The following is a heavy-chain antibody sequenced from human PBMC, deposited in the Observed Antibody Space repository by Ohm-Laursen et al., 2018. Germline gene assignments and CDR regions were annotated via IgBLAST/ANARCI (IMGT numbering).Heavy chain of an antibody. J-gene: IGHJ4*02. Sequence: GTLSLTCTVSGGSISSSSYYWGWIRQPPGKGLEWIGSIYYSGSTNYNPSLKSRVTISVDTSKNQFSLKLSSVTAADTAVYYCARSPYGSGTVDYWGQGTLVTVSS. CDR2: IYYSGST. CDR3: ARSPYGSGTVDY. CDR1: GGSISSSSYY. D-gene: IGHD3-10*01. V-gene: IGHV4-39*07.